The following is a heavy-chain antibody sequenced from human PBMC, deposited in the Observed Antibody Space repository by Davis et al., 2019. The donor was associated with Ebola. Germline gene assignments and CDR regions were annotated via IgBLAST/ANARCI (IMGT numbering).Heavy chain of an antibody. Sequence: GESLKISCAASGFTFSGSAMHWVRQASGKGLEWVGRIRSKANSYATAYAASVKGRFTISRDDSKNTAYLQMNSLRAEDTAVYYCAASGQGILEWLNWFDPWGQGTLVTVSS. CDR1: GFTFSGSA. D-gene: IGHD3-3*01. J-gene: IGHJ5*02. CDR2: IRSKANSYAT. CDR3: AASGQGILEWLNWFDP. V-gene: IGHV3-73*01.